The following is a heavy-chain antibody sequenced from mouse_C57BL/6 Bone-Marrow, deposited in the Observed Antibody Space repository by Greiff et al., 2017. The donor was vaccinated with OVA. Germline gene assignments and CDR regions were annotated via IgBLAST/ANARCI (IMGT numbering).Heavy chain of an antibody. D-gene: IGHD2-4*01. CDR2: IRNKANGYTT. J-gene: IGHJ2*01. Sequence: DVKLVESGGGLVQPGGSLSLSCAASGFTFTDYYMSWVRQPPGKALEWLGFIRNKANGYTTEYSASVKGRFTISRDNSQSILYLQRNALRAEDSATYYCARVSYYYDEDYRGQGTTLTGSS. CDR3: ARVSYYYDEDY. CDR1: GFTFTDYY. V-gene: IGHV7-3*01.